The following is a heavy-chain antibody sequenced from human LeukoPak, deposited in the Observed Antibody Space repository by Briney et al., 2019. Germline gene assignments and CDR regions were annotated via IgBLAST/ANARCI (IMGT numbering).Heavy chain of an antibody. V-gene: IGHV4-34*01. D-gene: IGHD6-19*01. CDR3: ARDVYSSGWYYFDY. Sequence: SETQSLTCAVYGGSLSGYYWSWIRQPPGKGLEWIGEINHSGSTNYNPSLKSRVTISVDTSKNQFSLKLSSVTAADTAVYYCARDVYSSGWYYFDYWGQGTLVTVSS. CDR2: INHSGST. CDR1: GGSLSGYY. J-gene: IGHJ4*02.